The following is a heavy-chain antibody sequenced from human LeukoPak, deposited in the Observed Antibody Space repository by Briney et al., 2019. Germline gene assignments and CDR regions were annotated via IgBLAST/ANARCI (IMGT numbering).Heavy chain of an antibody. CDR1: GFTFSSYS. Sequence: GGSLRLSCAASGFTFSSYSMNWVRQAPGKALEWVSSISSSSSYIYYADSVKGRFTISRDNDKNSLYLQMNSLRAEETAVYYCARSVYDYVWGSYRYTGRYFDYWGQGTLVTVSS. CDR2: ISSSSSYI. CDR3: ARSVYDYVWGSYRYTGRYFDY. D-gene: IGHD3-16*02. J-gene: IGHJ4*02. V-gene: IGHV3-21*01.